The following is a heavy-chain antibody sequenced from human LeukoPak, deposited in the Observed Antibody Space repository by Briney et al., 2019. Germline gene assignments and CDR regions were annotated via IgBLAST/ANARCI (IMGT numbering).Heavy chain of an antibody. D-gene: IGHD3-9*01. CDR1: GGSISSSNW. J-gene: IGHJ3*02. Sequence: PSETLSLTCAVSGGSISSSNWWSWVRQPPGKGLEWIGEIYHSGSTNYNPSLKSRVTISVDTSKNQFSLKLSSVTAADTAVYYCARHLYDILTGYPNDAFDIWGQGTMVTVSS. CDR2: IYHSGST. V-gene: IGHV4-4*02. CDR3: ARHLYDILTGYPNDAFDI.